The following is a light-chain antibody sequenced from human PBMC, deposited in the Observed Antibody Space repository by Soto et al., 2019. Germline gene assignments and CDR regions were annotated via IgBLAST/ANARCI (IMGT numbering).Light chain of an antibody. CDR3: QQTYRTRP. CDR1: QGISTF. Sequence: DIQMTQSPYSLSASAGDRVTITCRASQGISTFLKWYQHRPGKAPKLLIFDASTLQRGVPSRFSGSGSGTEFNPTIPSLQTEDVATYYCQQTYRTRPFGRGTTVDMK. J-gene: IGKJ1*01. CDR2: DAS. V-gene: IGKV1-39*01.